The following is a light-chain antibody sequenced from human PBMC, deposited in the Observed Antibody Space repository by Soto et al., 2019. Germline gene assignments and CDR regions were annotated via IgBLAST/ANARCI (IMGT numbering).Light chain of an antibody. J-gene: IGKJ4*01. CDR1: QSVSSN. CDR2: GAS. Sequence: EIVMTQSPATLSVSPGERATLSCRASQSVSSNLAWYQQKLGQAPRLLIYGASPRATGIPARFSGSGSGTEFTLIISSLQSEDFAVYYWQQYMNWSPLTFGGGTKVESK. V-gene: IGKV3-15*01. CDR3: QQYMNWSPLT.